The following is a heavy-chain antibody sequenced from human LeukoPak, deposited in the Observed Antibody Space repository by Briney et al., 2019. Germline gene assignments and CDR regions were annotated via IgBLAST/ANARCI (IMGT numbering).Heavy chain of an antibody. J-gene: IGHJ6*03. CDR3: ARLNYDSSGYYYSHYYYYYMDV. CDR2: IYTSGST. V-gene: IGHV4-61*02. D-gene: IGHD3-22*01. Sequence: SETLSLTCTVSGGSISSGSYCWSWIRQPAGKGLEWIGRIYTSGSTNYNPSLKSRVTMSVDTSKNQFSLKLSSVTAADTAVYYCARLNYDSSGYYYSHYYYYYMDVWGKGTTVTVSS. CDR1: GGSISSGSYC.